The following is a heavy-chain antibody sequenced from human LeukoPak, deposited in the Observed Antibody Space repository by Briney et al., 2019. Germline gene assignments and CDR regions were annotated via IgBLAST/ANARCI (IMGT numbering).Heavy chain of an antibody. Sequence: GGSLRLSCVASGFAVGSNYMSWVRQAPGKGLEWVSLIYSGGAIRYADSVKGRFTISRGSSKNTLFLQMNDLTVKDTARYYCARRPGNWGQGILVTVSS. J-gene: IGHJ4*02. CDR3: ARRPGN. V-gene: IGHV3-53*01. D-gene: IGHD1-14*01. CDR2: IYSGGAI. CDR1: GFAVGSNY.